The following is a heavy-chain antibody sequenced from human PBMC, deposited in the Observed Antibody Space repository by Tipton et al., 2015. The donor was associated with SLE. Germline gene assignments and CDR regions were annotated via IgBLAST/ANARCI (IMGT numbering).Heavy chain of an antibody. CDR2: IYPSDSDI. D-gene: IGHD2-15*01. J-gene: IGHJ3*02. CDR1: RYMFITYW. CDR3: ARMGDIGGYCSGGSCYRGDAFDM. Sequence: QLVQSGAEVKKPGESLKISCRVSRYMFITYWIGWVRQMPGKGLEWMGIIYPSDSDIRYSPSFEGQVTISADKSSSTAYLQWSSLKASDTAMYYCARMGDIGGYCSGGSCYRGDAFDMWGQGTMVTVSS. V-gene: IGHV5-51*03.